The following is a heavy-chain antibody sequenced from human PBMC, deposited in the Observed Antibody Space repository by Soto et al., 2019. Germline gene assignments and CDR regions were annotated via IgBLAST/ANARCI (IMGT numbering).Heavy chain of an antibody. CDR3: ARHPSDFGVDP. Sequence: QLQLQESGPGLVKPSETLSLTCSVSGGSISSSSYFWGWIRQPPGKGLEWIGSIYYSGSTYYNPSRTSRVTGSVDTSKIPFSLTRSSVTAADTTVYYCARHPSDFGVDPWCQGTLVTVSS. V-gene: IGHV4-39*01. D-gene: IGHD3-16*01. CDR2: IYYSGST. J-gene: IGHJ5*02. CDR1: GGSISSSSYF.